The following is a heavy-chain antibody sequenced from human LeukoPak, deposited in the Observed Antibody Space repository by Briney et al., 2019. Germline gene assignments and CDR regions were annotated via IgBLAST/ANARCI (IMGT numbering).Heavy chain of an antibody. J-gene: IGHJ1*01. Sequence: GGSLRLSCSASGFSFSDYDMNWVRQAPGKGLEWVSAISGRSNGESVKGRFTISRDNAKNSLYLQLDSLGVEDTAVYYCGRAFPPLRTSSAGDLWGQGTLVTVSS. D-gene: IGHD3-16*01. CDR3: GRAFPPLRTSSAGDL. CDR1: GFSFSDYD. V-gene: IGHV3-69-1*02. CDR2: ISGRS.